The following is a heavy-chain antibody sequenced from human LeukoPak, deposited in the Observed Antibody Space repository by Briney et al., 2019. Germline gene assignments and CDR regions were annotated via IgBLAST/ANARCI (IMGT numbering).Heavy chain of an antibody. CDR3: ARGPRGGTTVVFRSFYMTY. V-gene: IGHV4-30-4*08. CDR2: IYYSGST. Sequence: SETLSLTCTVSGGSISSGDNYWSWIRQPPGKGLEWIGYIYYSGSTYYNPSLKSRVTISVDTSKNQFSLKLSSMSAADTAVYYCARGPRGGTTVVFRSFYMTYWGQGTLVTVSS. J-gene: IGHJ4*02. D-gene: IGHD4-23*01. CDR1: GGSISSGDNY.